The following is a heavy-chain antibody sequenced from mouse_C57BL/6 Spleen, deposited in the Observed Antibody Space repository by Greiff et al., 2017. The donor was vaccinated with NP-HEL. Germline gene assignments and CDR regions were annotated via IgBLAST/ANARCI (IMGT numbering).Heavy chain of an antibody. V-gene: IGHV1-15*01. D-gene: IGHD1-1*01. J-gene: IGHJ2*01. Sequence: VQLQQSGAELVRPGASVTLSCKASGYTFTDYEMHWVKQTPVHGLEWIGAIDPETGGTAYNQKFKGKAILTADKSSSTAYMELRSLTSEDSAVYYCTRWPYYYGSSYYFDYWGQGTTLTVSS. CDR1: GYTFTDYE. CDR2: IDPETGGT. CDR3: TRWPYYYGSSYYFDY.